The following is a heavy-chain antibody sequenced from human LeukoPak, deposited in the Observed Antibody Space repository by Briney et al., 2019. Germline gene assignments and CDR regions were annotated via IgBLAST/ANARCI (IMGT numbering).Heavy chain of an antibody. V-gene: IGHV1-69*04. CDR3: ARDHDPEYCSGGSCYNGMDV. CDR1: GGTFSSYT. Sequence: SVKVSYKASGGTFSSYTISWVRQAPGQGLEWMGRIIPILGIANYAQKFQGRVTITADKSTSTAYMELSSLRSEDTAVYYCARDHDPEYCSGGSCYNGMDVWGQGTTVTVSS. D-gene: IGHD2-15*01. CDR2: IIPILGIA. J-gene: IGHJ6*02.